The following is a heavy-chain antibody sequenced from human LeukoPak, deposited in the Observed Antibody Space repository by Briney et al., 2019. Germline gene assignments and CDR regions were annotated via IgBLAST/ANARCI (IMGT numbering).Heavy chain of an antibody. D-gene: IGHD6-6*01. CDR3: ARDEYSSSSYGY. Sequence: ASAKVSCKASGYTFTGYYMHWVRQAPGQGLEWMGWINPNSGGTNYAQKFQGRVTMTRDTSISTAYMELSRLRSDDTAVYYCARDEYSSSSYGYWGQGTLVTASS. CDR1: GYTFTGYY. J-gene: IGHJ4*02. CDR2: INPNSGGT. V-gene: IGHV1-2*02.